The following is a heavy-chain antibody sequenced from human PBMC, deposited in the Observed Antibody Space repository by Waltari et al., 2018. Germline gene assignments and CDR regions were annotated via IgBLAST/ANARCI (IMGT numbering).Heavy chain of an antibody. CDR1: GESFRGHF. J-gene: IGHJ5*02. CDR3: ARGRFDFWTGYYSSNYFDP. D-gene: IGHD3-3*01. V-gene: IGHV4-34*01. CDR2: VNHGGAT. Sequence: QAQLQQWGAGLLKPSATLSLTCRVSGESFRGHFWSWLLQPPGHGLEWLGEVNHGGATKETPSPSIRVTLSIAPPKTPFSLKLSSGPAAVTAVYYCARGRFDFWTGYYSSNYFDPWGPGTRVTVSS.